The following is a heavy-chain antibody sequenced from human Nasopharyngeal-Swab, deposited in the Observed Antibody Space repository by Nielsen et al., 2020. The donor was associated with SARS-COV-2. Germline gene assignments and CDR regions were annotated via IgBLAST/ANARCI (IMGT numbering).Heavy chain of an antibody. J-gene: IGHJ4*02. CDR1: GYTFTSYY. CDR2: INPSGGST. CDR3: ARDPPSEDDCSSTSCYSDY. D-gene: IGHD2-2*01. Sequence: ASVKVSCKASGYTFTSYYMHWVRQAPGQGLEWMGIINPSGGSTSYAQKFQGRVTMTRDTSTSTVYMELSSLRSEDTAVYYCARDPPSEDDCSSTSCYSDYWSQGTLVTVSS. V-gene: IGHV1-46*01.